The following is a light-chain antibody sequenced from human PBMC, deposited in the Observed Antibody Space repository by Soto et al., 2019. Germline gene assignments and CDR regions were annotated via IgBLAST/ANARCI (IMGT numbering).Light chain of an antibody. CDR1: QSVSSN. Sequence: EIVLTQSPATLSVSPGERATLSCRASQSVSSNLAWYQQKPGQAPRLLIYGASTRATGIPARFRGSGSGTDFTLAIRSLQPEDFAIYYCQQYHAYPLTFGGGTKVDI. J-gene: IGKJ4*01. CDR2: GAS. V-gene: IGKV3-15*01. CDR3: QQYHAYPLT.